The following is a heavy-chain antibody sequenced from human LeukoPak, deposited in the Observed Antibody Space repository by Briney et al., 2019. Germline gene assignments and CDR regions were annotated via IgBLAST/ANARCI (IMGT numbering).Heavy chain of an antibody. D-gene: IGHD3-10*01. CDR3: ARGVHTKLLWFGELLNWFDP. CDR2: IYYSGST. CDR1: GGSISSYY. Sequence: SETLSLTCTVSGGSISSYYWSWIRQPPGKGLEWIGYIYYSGSTNYNPSLKSRVTISVDTSKNQFSLKLSSVTAADTAVYYCARGVHTKLLWFGELLNWFDPWGQGTLVTVSS. J-gene: IGHJ5*02. V-gene: IGHV4-59*01.